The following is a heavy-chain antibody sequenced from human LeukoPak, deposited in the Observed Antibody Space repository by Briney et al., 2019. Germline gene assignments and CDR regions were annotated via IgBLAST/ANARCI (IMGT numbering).Heavy chain of an antibody. Sequence: GGSLRLSCAASGFTVGNNHMNWVRQAPGKGLECVSSIRRGVGSTYYADSVKGRFTISRDNSKNTLYLQMNNLRADDTAVYYCAKKGQADDNGKPDWGQGTLVTVSS. J-gene: IGHJ4*02. CDR2: IRRGVGST. CDR3: AKKGQADDNGKPD. D-gene: IGHD1-1*01. V-gene: IGHV3-23*01. CDR1: GFTVGNNH.